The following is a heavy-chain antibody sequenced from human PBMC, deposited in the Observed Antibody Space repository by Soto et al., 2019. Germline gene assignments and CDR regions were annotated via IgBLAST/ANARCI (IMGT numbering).Heavy chain of an antibody. D-gene: IGHD1-26*01. CDR2: INSDGSST. Sequence: GGSLRLSCAASGFTISSYWMHWVRQAPGKGLVWVSRINSDGSSTSYADSVTGRFTISRENAKNTLYLQMNSLGAEDTAVYYCASSYNGRYGWFDPWGQGNLVTVSS. V-gene: IGHV3-74*01. CDR1: GFTISSYW. CDR3: ASSYNGRYGWFDP. J-gene: IGHJ5*02.